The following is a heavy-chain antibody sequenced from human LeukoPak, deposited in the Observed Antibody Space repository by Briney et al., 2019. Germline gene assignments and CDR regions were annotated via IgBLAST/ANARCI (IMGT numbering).Heavy chain of an antibody. D-gene: IGHD6-13*01. CDR2: ISGSGGTT. V-gene: IGHV3-23*01. J-gene: IGHJ6*02. Sequence: PGGSLRLSCAASGFTFISYWMSWVRQAPGKGLEWVSAISGSGGTTNYADSVKGRFTISRDDSKDTLYLQMDSLRAEDTAVYYCAKVGSSMSFYYYYGMDVWGQGTTVTVSS. CDR1: GFTFISYW. CDR3: AKVGSSMSFYYYYGMDV.